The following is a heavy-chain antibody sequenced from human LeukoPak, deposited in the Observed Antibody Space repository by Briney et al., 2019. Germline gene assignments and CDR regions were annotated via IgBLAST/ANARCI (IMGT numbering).Heavy chain of an antibody. Sequence: GSLRLSCAASGFTFSSYAMHWVRQAPGKGLEWVAVISYDGSNKYYADSVKGRFTISRNNSKNTLYLQMNSLRAEDTAVYYCARDLGLQYYFDYWGQGTLVTVSS. CDR1: GFTFSSYA. J-gene: IGHJ4*02. CDR3: ARDLGLQYYFDY. V-gene: IGHV3-30-3*01. D-gene: IGHD4-4*01. CDR2: ISYDGSNK.